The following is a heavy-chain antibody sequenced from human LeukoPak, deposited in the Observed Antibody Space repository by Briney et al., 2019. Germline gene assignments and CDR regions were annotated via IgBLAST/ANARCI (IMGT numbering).Heavy chain of an antibody. V-gene: IGHV3-30*18. CDR2: ISYDGSNQ. CDR1: GFIFSSFA. Sequence: PGKSLRLSCAASGFIFSSFAMHWVRQAPGKGLEWVGVISYDGSNQYYADSVKGRFTIYRDNSKNTLYLQMNSLRADDTAVFYCAKERYGSGWAAGDYWGQGTLVTVSS. D-gene: IGHD6-19*01. CDR3: AKERYGSGWAAGDY. J-gene: IGHJ4*02.